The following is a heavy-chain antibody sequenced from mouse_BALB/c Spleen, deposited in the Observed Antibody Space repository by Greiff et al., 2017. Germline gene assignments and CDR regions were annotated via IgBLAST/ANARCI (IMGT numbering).Heavy chain of an antibody. V-gene: IGHV5-6-5*01. D-gene: IGHD1-2*01. CDR3: ARGRIITTATGAMDY. J-gene: IGHJ4*01. CDR2: ISSGGST. Sequence: EVKLMESGGGLVKPGGSLKLSCEASGFTFSSYAMSWVRQTPEKRLEWVASISSGGSTYYPDSVKGRFTISRDNARNILYLQMSSLRSEDTAMYYCARGRIITTATGAMDYWGQGTSVTVSS. CDR1: GFTFSSYA.